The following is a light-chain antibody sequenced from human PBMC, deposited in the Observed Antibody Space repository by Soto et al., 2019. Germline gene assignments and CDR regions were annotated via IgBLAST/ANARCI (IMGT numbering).Light chain of an antibody. J-gene: IGLJ1*01. V-gene: IGLV2-23*01. Sequence: QCPLTQPASVSGSPGQSFTISCTGTISDFGSYKFVSWYQHHPGKVPKVIIYETSKRPSGVSDRFSGSKSGNTASLTISGLQAEDEADYYCLSFTSTNTPVFGSGTKVTVL. CDR1: ISDFGSYKF. CDR3: LSFTSTNTPV. CDR2: ETS.